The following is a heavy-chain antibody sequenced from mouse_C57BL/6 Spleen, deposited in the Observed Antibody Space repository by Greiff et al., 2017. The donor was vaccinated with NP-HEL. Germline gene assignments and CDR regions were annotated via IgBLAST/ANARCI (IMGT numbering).Heavy chain of an antibody. Sequence: VQLQQSGPGLVQPSQSLSITRTVSGFPLTSYGVHWVRQSPGKGLEWLGVIWSGGSTDYNAAFISRLSISKDNSKSQVFFKMNSLQADDTAIYYCARNDGNSFYWYFDVWGTGTTVTVSS. CDR3: ARNDGNSFYWYFDV. CDR2: IWSGGST. CDR1: GFPLTSYG. V-gene: IGHV2-2*01. J-gene: IGHJ1*03. D-gene: IGHD2-1*01.